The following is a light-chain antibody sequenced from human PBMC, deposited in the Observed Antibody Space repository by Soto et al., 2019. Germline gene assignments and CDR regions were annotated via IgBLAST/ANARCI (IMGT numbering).Light chain of an antibody. Sequence: DIPMTQSPSTLSASVGDRVTITCRASQSISSWLAWYQQKPGKAPKLLIYDASSLESGVPSRFSGSGSGTEFTLTISSLQPDDFATYYCQQYNSRPWTFGQGTKVEIK. V-gene: IGKV1-5*01. CDR1: QSISSW. J-gene: IGKJ1*01. CDR2: DAS. CDR3: QQYNSRPWT.